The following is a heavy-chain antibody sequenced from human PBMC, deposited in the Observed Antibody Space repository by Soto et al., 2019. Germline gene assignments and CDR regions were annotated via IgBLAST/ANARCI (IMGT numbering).Heavy chain of an antibody. J-gene: IGHJ4*02. V-gene: IGHV3-23*01. CDR2: IVASGAAS. Sequence: PGGSLRLSCAASGFAFRSSAMGWVRQAPGRGLEWVSAIVASGAASYYADSVKDRFSISRDNSKNTLSLQMNSLRAEDTAVYYCAKYDDLTYPRAPFDYWGQGTLVTVSS. D-gene: IGHD3-16*01. CDR1: GFAFRSSA. CDR3: AKYDDLTYPRAPFDY.